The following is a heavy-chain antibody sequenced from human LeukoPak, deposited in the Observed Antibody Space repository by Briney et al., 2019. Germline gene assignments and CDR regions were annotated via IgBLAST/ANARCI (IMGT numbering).Heavy chain of an antibody. D-gene: IGHD5-12*01. V-gene: IGHV3-30-3*01. CDR2: ISYDGSNK. J-gene: IGHJ6*02. CDR1: GFTFSSYA. Sequence: GGSLRLSCEASGFTFSSYAMHWVRQAPGKGLEWVAVISYDGSNKYYADSVKGRFTISRDNSKNTLYLQMNSLRAEDTAVYYCARGSRWEWLRWSSEEGMDVWGQGTTVTVSS. CDR3: ARGSRWEWLRWSSEEGMDV.